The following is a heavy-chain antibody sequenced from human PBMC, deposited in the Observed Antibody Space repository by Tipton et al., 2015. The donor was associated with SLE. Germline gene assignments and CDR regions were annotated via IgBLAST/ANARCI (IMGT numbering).Heavy chain of an antibody. CDR3: TRDTRYQHASDV. D-gene: IGHD2-2*01. Sequence: QLVQSGAEVKKPGASVKVSCKASGYTFPNYVLNWVRQAPGQGLEWMGWISAYNGKTNYAQMVEGRVTMSTDTSTNKAFMELRSLRSDDTAVYYCTRDTRYQHASDVWGQGTLVTVSS. J-gene: IGHJ4*02. V-gene: IGHV1-18*01. CDR2: ISAYNGKT. CDR1: GYTFPNYV.